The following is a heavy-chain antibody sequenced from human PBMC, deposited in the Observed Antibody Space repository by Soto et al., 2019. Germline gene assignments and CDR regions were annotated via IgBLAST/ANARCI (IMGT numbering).Heavy chain of an antibody. Sequence: GGSLRLSCAASGFTFSSYAMSWVRQAPGKGLEWVSAISGSGGSTYYADSVKGRFTISRDNSKNTLYLQMNSLRAEDTAVYYCAKESTSPEWLLYYYCYMDVWGKGTTVTVSS. CDR3: AKESTSPEWLLYYYCYMDV. CDR1: GFTFSSYA. J-gene: IGHJ6*03. CDR2: ISGSGGST. D-gene: IGHD3-3*01. V-gene: IGHV3-23*01.